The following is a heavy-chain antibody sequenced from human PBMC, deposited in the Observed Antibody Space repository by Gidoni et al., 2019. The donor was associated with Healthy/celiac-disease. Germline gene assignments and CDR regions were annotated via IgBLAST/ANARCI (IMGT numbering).Heavy chain of an antibody. Sequence: QVQLQESGPGLVKPSETLSLTCTLSGGSISSYYWSWIRQPPGKGLEWIGYIYYSGSTNYNPSLKSRVTISVDTSKNQFSLKLSSVTAADTAVYYCAREITAADGPDYWGQGTLVTVSS. V-gene: IGHV4-59*01. CDR3: AREITAADGPDY. CDR2: IYYSGST. J-gene: IGHJ4*02. D-gene: IGHD6-13*01. CDR1: GGSISSYY.